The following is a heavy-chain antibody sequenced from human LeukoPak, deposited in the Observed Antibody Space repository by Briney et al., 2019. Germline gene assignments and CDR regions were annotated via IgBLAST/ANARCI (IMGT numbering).Heavy chain of an antibody. CDR1: GFGFNSYA. CDR2: IKQDGSEK. V-gene: IGHV3-7*04. CDR3: AKDSLDY. J-gene: IGHJ4*02. Sequence: GGSLRLSCAASGFGFNSYAINWVRQAPGKGLEWVANIKQDGSEKYYVDSVKGRFTISRDNAKNSLYLQMNSLRAEDTAVYYCAKDSLDYWGQGTLVTVSS.